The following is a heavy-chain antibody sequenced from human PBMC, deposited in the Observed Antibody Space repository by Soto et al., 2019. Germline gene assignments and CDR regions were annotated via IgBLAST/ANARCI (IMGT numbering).Heavy chain of an antibody. J-gene: IGHJ6*02. V-gene: IGHV4-31*03. CDR1: GGSISSGGYY. CDR2: IYYSGST. Sequence: SETLSLTCTVSGGSISSGGYYWSWIRQHPGKGLEWIGYIYYSGSTYYNPSLKSRVTISVDTSKNQFSLKLSSVTAADTAVYYCAKLVVPGFYYYYGMDVWGQGTTVTVSS. CDR3: AKLVVPGFYYYYGMDV. D-gene: IGHD2-2*01.